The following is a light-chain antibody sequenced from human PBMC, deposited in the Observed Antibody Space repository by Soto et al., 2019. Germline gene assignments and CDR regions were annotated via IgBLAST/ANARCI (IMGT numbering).Light chain of an antibody. V-gene: IGKV1-5*03. Sequence: DFLMTQSPSTLSASVGDRVTITCRASQSISDRLAWYQQKPGNAPKLLIYKASSLQSGVPSRFSGSGSGTEFTLTILSLQPDDFAMYYCQQYNSYRWTFGQGTKVEIK. CDR2: KAS. CDR1: QSISDR. CDR3: QQYNSYRWT. J-gene: IGKJ1*01.